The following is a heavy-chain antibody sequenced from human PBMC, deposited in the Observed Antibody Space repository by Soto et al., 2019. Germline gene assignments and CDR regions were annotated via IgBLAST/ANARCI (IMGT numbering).Heavy chain of an antibody. CDR2: IIPIFGTA. V-gene: IGHV1-69*12. Sequence: QVQLVQSGAEVKKPGSSVKVSCKASGGTFSSYAISWVRQAPGQGLEWMGGIIPIFGTANYAQKFQGRVTXXAXEXMSTAYVELSSLRSEDTAVYYCARDLGRYYYYGMDVWGQGTTVTVSS. CDR3: ARDLGRYYYYGMDV. D-gene: IGHD7-27*01. J-gene: IGHJ6*02. CDR1: GGTFSSYA.